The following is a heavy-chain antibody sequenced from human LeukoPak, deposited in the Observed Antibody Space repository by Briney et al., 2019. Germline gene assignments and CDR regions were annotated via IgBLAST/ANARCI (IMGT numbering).Heavy chain of an antibody. V-gene: IGHV3-23*01. J-gene: IGHJ4*02. CDR3: GKERLVGTDYDY. Sequence: GGCLRLSFASSGFTFSSYAVSCVRQSPGKGLEGGSAMSVTCGSTYYADSGKGRFTISRDNTKNSPYLHMSSLICEDRAVYYCGKERLVGTDYDYWGQGTLVTVSS. CDR2: MSVTCGST. CDR1: GFTFSSYA.